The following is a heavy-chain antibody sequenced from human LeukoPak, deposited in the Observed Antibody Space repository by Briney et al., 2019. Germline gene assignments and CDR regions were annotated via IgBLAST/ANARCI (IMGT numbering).Heavy chain of an antibody. CDR1: GYSFTSYW. CDR3: ARRMDDSSGYYYVGFDY. CDR2: IYPGDSDT. D-gene: IGHD3-22*01. V-gene: IGHV5-51*01. J-gene: IGHJ4*02. Sequence: PGESLKISCKGSGYSFTSYWIGWVRQMPGKGLEWMGIIYPGDSDTRYSPSFQGQVTISADKSISTAYLQWSSLKASDTAMYYCARRMDDSSGYYYVGFDYWGQGTPVTVSS.